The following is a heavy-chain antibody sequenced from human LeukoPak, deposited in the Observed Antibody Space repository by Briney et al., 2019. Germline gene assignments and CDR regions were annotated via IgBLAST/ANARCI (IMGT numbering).Heavy chain of an antibody. D-gene: IGHD3-22*01. CDR2: INPNSGGT. V-gene: IGHV1-2*02. CDR1: GYTFTGYY. Sequence: ASVKVSCKASGYTFTGYYMHWVRQAPGHGLEWMGWINPNSGGTNYAQKFQGRVTMTRDTSISTAYMELSRLRSDDTAVYYCPRESPDYYDSSGYYYLVYYFDYWRQGTLDTVSS. J-gene: IGHJ4*02. CDR3: PRESPDYYDSSGYYYLVYYFDY.